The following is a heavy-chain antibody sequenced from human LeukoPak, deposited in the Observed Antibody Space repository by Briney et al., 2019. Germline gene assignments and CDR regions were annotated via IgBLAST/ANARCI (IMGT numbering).Heavy chain of an antibody. CDR2: INHSGST. Sequence: PSETLSLTCAVYGGSSSGYYWSWIRQPPGKGLEWIGEINHSGSTNYNPSLKSRVTISVDTSKNQFSLKLSSVTAADTAVYYCARVRDSGAFDIWGQGTMVTVSS. V-gene: IGHV4-34*01. CDR1: GGSSSGYY. D-gene: IGHD1-26*01. J-gene: IGHJ3*02. CDR3: ARVRDSGAFDI.